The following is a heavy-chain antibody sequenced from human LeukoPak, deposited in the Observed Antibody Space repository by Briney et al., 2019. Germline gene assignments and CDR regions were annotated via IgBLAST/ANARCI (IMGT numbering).Heavy chain of an antibody. D-gene: IGHD6-19*01. V-gene: IGHV3-30*19. CDR2: ISYDGSNK. J-gene: IGHJ3*02. Sequence: GGSLRLSCAASGFTFINYGMHWVRQAPGKGLEWVAVISYDGSNKYYADSVKGRFTISRDNSKNTLYLQMNSLRAEDTAVYYCARESSGWYHDAFDIWGQGTMVTVSS. CDR3: ARESSGWYHDAFDI. CDR1: GFTFINYG.